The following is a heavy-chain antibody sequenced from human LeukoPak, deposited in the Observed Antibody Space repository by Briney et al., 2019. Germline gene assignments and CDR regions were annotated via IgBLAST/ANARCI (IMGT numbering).Heavy chain of an antibody. CDR3: ARHDYDFWSGYANYFDY. J-gene: IGHJ4*02. CDR2: IYYSGST. D-gene: IGHD3-3*01. V-gene: IGHV4-39*01. Sequence: SETLSLTCTVSGGSISSSSYYWGWIRQPPGKGLEWIGRIYYSGSTCYNPSLKSRVTISVDTSKNQFSLKLSSVTAADTAVYYCARHDYDFWSGYANYFDYWGQGTLVTVSS. CDR1: GGSISSSSYY.